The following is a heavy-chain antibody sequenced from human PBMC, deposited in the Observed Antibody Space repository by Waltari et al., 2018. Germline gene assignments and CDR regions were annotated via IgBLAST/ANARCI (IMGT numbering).Heavy chain of an antibody. CDR3: AIDSSGWYYFDY. CDR1: GYTLSELS. CDR2: FDPEDGKI. Sequence: QAQLVQSGTEVKKPGASVKVSCKVSGYTLSELSMHWVRQAPGKGLGWMGGFDPEDGKIVYAKRCQGRVTMTEDTSTDTAYMELSSLKSGDTAVYFCAIDSSGWYYFDYWGQGTLVTVSS. J-gene: IGHJ4*02. D-gene: IGHD6-19*01. V-gene: IGHV1-24*01.